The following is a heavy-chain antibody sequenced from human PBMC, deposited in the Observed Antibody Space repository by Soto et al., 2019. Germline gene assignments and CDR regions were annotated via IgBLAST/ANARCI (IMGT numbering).Heavy chain of an antibody. V-gene: IGHV1-69*13. D-gene: IGHD2-2*01. CDR2: IIPIFGTA. CDR3: ARGWVPAADGYFQH. Sequence: GASVKVSCKASGGTFSSYAISWVRQAPGQGLEWMGGIIPIFGTANYAQKFQGRVTITADESTSTAYMELSSLRSEGTAVYYCARGWVPAADGYFQHWGQGTLVTVSS. J-gene: IGHJ1*01. CDR1: GGTFSSYA.